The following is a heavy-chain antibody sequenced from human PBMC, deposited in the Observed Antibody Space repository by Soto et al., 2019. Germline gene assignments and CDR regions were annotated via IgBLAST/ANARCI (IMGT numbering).Heavy chain of an antibody. V-gene: IGHV3-11*01. CDR1: GFTFSDFY. Sequence: QVQLVESGGGLVKPGGSLRLSCAASGFTFSDFYMSWISQAPGKGLEWISYISSGSTNIFYADSVKGRFTVSRDNAKNSVYLQMDSLRAEDTAVYYCARDRNAAGSDYWGQGTLVTVSS. CDR3: ARDRNAAGSDY. J-gene: IGHJ4*02. CDR2: ISSGSTNI. D-gene: IGHD1-1*01.